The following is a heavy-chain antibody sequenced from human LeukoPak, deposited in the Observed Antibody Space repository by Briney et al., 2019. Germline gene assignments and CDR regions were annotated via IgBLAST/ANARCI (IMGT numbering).Heavy chain of an antibody. CDR1: GFTFSSYE. CDR3: ARTSYSSGWYRH. V-gene: IGHV3-48*03. CDR2: ISSSGSTI. J-gene: IGHJ4*02. D-gene: IGHD6-19*01. Sequence: GGSLRLSCAASGFTFSSYEMNWVRQAPGKGLEWVSYISSSGSTIYYADSVKGRFIISRDNAKNSLYLQMNSLRAEDTAVYYCARTSYSSGWYRHWGQGTLVTVSS.